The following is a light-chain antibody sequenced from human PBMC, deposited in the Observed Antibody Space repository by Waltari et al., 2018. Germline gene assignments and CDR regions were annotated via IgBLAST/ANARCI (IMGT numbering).Light chain of an antibody. CDR2: DVT. CDR3: TSYTTTSTLVL. J-gene: IGLJ2*01. Sequence: QSALTQPASVSGSPGQSITISCTGTTTHIGGYNYVPWYQQPPGRAPKLMLYDVTDRPSGISIRFSGSKSGNTASLTISGLRAEDEAYYYCTSYTTTSTLVLFGGGTKLTVL. V-gene: IGLV2-14*03. CDR1: TTHIGGYNY.